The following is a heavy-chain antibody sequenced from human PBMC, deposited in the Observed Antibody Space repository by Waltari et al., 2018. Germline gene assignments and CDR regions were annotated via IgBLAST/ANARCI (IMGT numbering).Heavy chain of an antibody. D-gene: IGHD2-15*01. CDR2: ISRSGDTP. Sequence: EVQLLESGGDLVQPGGSLSLSCAALGFGLSNYAMGWVPQPPGKGLEWVSGISRSGDTPYYADSVKGRFTISRDNSKKTVHLQLNSLRPEDTALYYCAKDLGCSGGSCPFDTWGQGTLVTVSS. CDR3: AKDLGCSGGSCPFDT. CDR1: GFGLSNYA. V-gene: IGHV3-23*01. J-gene: IGHJ5*02.